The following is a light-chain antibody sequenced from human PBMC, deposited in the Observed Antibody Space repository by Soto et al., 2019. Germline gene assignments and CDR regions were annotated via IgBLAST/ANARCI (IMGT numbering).Light chain of an antibody. Sequence: DIVMTQSPDSLSVSLGERATINCKSSQIVLYSSNNKNHLAWYQQKPGQPPKLLIYWASTRESGVPDRSNGSGSGTDFTLTISRLQAEDVAIYYCQQYYSSPRPFAKGTKVDI. CDR1: QIVLYSSNNKNH. V-gene: IGKV4-1*01. J-gene: IGKJ1*01. CDR3: QQYYSSPRP. CDR2: WAS.